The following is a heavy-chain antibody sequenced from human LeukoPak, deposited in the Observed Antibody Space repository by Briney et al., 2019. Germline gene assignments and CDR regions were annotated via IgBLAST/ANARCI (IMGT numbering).Heavy chain of an antibody. D-gene: IGHD3-10*01. CDR2: INDGGTYT. V-gene: IGHV3-74*01. Sequence: GGSLRLSCATSGFAFREYWMHWVRQTPGTGLMWVARINDGGTYTAYADSVKGRFTVSRDNAENTLYLQMNTLRVEDTAIYYCAREIKIQGFRAFDFWGQGTPVTVSS. CDR3: AREIKIQGFRAFDF. J-gene: IGHJ4*02. CDR1: GFAFREYW.